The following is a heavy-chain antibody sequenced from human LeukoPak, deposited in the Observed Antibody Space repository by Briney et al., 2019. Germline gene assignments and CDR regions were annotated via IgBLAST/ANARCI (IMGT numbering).Heavy chain of an antibody. CDR1: GYSFTSYW. J-gene: IGHJ4*02. D-gene: IGHD3-9*01. CDR2: IYPGDSDT. Sequence: GESLKISCKGSGYSFTSYWTGWVRQMPGKGLEWMGIIYPGDSDTRYSPSFQGQVTISADKSISTAYLQWSSLKASDTAMYYCARALYYDILTGYYPSRYFDYWGQGTLVTVSS. V-gene: IGHV5-51*01. CDR3: ARALYYDILTGYYPSRYFDY.